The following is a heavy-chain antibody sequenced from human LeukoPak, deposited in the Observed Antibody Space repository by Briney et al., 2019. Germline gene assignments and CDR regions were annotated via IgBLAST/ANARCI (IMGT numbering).Heavy chain of an antibody. Sequence: PGGSLRLSCAASGFTFSSYAMSWVRQAPGKGLEWVANIKQDGSEKYYVDSVKGRFTISRDNAKNSLYLQMNSLRAEDTAVYYCARDPGPPWGWFGEFHHDAFDIWGQGTMVTVSS. V-gene: IGHV3-7*01. CDR2: IKQDGSEK. CDR1: GFTFSSYA. D-gene: IGHD3-10*01. J-gene: IGHJ3*02. CDR3: ARDPGPPWGWFGEFHHDAFDI.